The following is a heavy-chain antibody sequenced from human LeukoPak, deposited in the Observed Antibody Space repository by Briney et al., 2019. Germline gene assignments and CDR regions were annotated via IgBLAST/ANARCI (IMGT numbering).Heavy chain of an antibody. CDR3: ARGALEGYCSGGSCPFFDY. CDR1: GGSFSGYY. D-gene: IGHD2-15*01. V-gene: IGHV4-34*01. CDR2: INHSGST. J-gene: IGHJ4*02. Sequence: SETLSLTCAVYGGSFSGYYWSWIRQPPGKGLEWIGEINHSGSTNYNPSLKSRVTISVDTSKNQFSLKLSSVTAADTAVCYCARGALEGYCSGGSCPFFDYWGQGTLVTVSS.